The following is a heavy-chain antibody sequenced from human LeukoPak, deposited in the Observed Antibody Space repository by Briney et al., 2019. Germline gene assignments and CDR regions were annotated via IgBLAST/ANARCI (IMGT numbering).Heavy chain of an antibody. CDR2: ISGSGGST. CDR1: GFTFSSYA. D-gene: IGHD3-22*01. V-gene: IGHV3-23*01. Sequence: GGSLRLSCAASGFTFSSYAMSWVRQAPGKGLEWVSAISGSGGSTYYADSVKGRFTISRDNSKNTLYLQMNSLRAEDTAVYYCAKDQGGAYYYDSSGYNDYWGQGTLVTVSS. J-gene: IGHJ4*02. CDR3: AKDQGGAYYYDSSGYNDY.